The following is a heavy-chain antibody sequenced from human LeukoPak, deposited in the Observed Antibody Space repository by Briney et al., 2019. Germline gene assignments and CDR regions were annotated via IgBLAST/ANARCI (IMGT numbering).Heavy chain of an antibody. CDR2: ISSNGGST. D-gene: IGHD4-17*01. CDR3: ARDPTTNDDFAFDI. V-gene: IGHV3-64*01. CDR1: GFTFSSYA. Sequence: PGGSLRLSCAASGFTFSSYAMHWVRQAPGKGLEYVSAISSNGGSTYYANSVKGRFTISGDNSKNTLYLQMGSLRAEDMAVYYCARDPTTNDDFAFDIWGQGTMVTVSS. J-gene: IGHJ3*02.